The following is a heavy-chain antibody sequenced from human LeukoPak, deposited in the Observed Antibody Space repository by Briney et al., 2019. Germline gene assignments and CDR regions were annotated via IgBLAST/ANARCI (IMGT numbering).Heavy chain of an antibody. CDR2: IWYDGSNK. D-gene: IGHD3-16*02. CDR3: SRGGYHHGFDI. Sequence: GGSLRLSXAASGFTFSSYGMHWVRQAPGKGLEWVAVIWYDGSNKYYADSVKGRFTISRDNAKNTLYLQMNSLRAEDTAVYYCSRGGYHHGFDIWGQGTMVTVSS. V-gene: IGHV3-33*01. J-gene: IGHJ3*02. CDR1: GFTFSSYG.